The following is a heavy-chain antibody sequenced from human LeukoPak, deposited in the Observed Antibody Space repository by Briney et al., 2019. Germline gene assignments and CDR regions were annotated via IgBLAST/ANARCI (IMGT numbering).Heavy chain of an antibody. V-gene: IGHV5-51*01. CDR3: AREDRGFDH. CDR2: IYPGDSDT. J-gene: IGHJ5*02. Sequence: WXRXMPGXXLEWMGIIYPGDSDTRYSPSFQGQVTISADKSISTAYLQWSSLKASDTAMYYCAREDRGFDHWGQGTLVTVSS.